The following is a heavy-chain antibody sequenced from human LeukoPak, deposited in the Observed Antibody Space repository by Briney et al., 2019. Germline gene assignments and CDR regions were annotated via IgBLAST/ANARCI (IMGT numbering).Heavy chain of an antibody. CDR1: GYTFTSYY. Sequence: VASVKVSCKASGYTFTSYYMHWVRQAPGQGLEWMGIINPSGGNTSYAQKFQGRVTITRDTSTSTVYMELSSLRSEDTAVYYCARDASVTSFDYWGQGTLVTVSS. CDR3: ARDASVTSFDY. D-gene: IGHD4-17*01. J-gene: IGHJ4*02. CDR2: INPSGGNT. V-gene: IGHV1-46*03.